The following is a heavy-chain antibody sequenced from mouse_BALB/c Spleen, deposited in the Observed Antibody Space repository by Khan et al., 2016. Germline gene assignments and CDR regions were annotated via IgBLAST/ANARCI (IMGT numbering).Heavy chain of an antibody. Sequence: VQLQQSGAELVKPGASVKLSCTASGFNIKDTYMHWVKQRPEQGLEWIGRIDPANGNTKYDPKFQGKATITADTSSNTAYLQLSSLTSEDTAVYYCARWGYGYYYAMDYWGQGTSVTVSS. J-gene: IGHJ4*01. CDR1: GFNIKDTY. CDR3: ARWGYGYYYAMDY. D-gene: IGHD2-2*01. V-gene: IGHV14-3*02. CDR2: IDPANGNT.